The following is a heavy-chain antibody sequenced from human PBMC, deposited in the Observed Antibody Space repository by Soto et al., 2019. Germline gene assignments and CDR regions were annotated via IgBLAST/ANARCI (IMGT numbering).Heavy chain of an antibody. CDR2: IYYSGST. Sequence: PSETLSLTCTVSGGSISSYYWSWIRQPPGKRLEWIGYIYYSGSTNYNPSLKSRVTISVDTSKNQFSLKLSSVTAADTAVYYCARDLTDYYDSSGYYYEVSWFDPWGQGTLVTVSS. CDR1: GGSISSYY. D-gene: IGHD3-22*01. V-gene: IGHV4-59*01. CDR3: ARDLTDYYDSSGYYYEVSWFDP. J-gene: IGHJ5*02.